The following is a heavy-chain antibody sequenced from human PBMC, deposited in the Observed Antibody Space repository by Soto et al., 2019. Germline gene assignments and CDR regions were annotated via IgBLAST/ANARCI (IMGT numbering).Heavy chain of an antibody. CDR2: IKEDGSEK. CDR3: ATEIVGATTLHDY. V-gene: IGHV3-7*03. J-gene: IGHJ4*02. D-gene: IGHD1-26*01. CDR1: GFTLSSYW. Sequence: GGSLRLSCAASGFTLSSYWLSWVRQAPGKGLEWVANIKEDGSEKNYGDSVKGRFTISRDNPKNSLFLQMNSLRGEDTAMYYCATEIVGATTLHDYWGQGTLVTVSS.